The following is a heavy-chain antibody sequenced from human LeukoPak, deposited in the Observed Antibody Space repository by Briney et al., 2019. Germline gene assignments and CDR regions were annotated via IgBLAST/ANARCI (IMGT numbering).Heavy chain of an antibody. Sequence: SETLSLTCTVSGGSISSSSYYWGWIRQPPGKGLEWIGSIYYSGSTYYNPSLKSRVTISVDTSKNQFSLKLSSVTAADTAVYYCARHDGKWLRDYFDYWGQGTLVTVSS. CDR2: IYYSGST. D-gene: IGHD5-12*01. CDR1: GGSISSSSYY. CDR3: ARHDGKWLRDYFDY. V-gene: IGHV4-39*01. J-gene: IGHJ4*02.